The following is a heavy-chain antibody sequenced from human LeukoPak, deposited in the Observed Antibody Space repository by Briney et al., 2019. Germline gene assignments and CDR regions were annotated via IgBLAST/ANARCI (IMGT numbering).Heavy chain of an antibody. D-gene: IGHD2-2*01. CDR1: GGSFSGYY. CDR3: ASGVVPAIRGGWFDP. V-gene: IGHV4-34*01. J-gene: IGHJ5*02. CDR2: INHSGST. Sequence: SETLSLTCAVHGGSFSGYYWSWIRQPPGKGLEWIGEINHSGSTNYNPSLKSRVTISVDTSKNQFSLKLSSVTAADTAVYYCASGVVPAIRGGWFDPWGQGTLVTVSS.